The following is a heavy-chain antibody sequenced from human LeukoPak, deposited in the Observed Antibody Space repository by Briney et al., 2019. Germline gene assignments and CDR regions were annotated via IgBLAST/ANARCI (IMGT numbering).Heavy chain of an antibody. Sequence: RPSETLSLTCAVYGGSFSGYYWSWIRQPPGKGLEWIGEINHSGSTNYNPSLKSRVTISVDTSKNQFSLKLSSVTAADTAVYYCASGYRFWGQGTLVTVSS. V-gene: IGHV4-34*01. CDR1: GGSFSGYY. J-gene: IGHJ4*02. D-gene: IGHD1-26*01. CDR2: INHSGST. CDR3: ASGYRF.